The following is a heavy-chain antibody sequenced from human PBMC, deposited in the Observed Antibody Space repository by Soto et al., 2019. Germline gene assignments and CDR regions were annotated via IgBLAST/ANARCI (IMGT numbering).Heavy chain of an antibody. D-gene: IGHD2-2*01. J-gene: IGHJ6*02. V-gene: IGHV3-23*01. CDR2: ISNSGDTI. CDR1: GFTFSYYT. Sequence: EVQLLESGGGLVQPGGSLRLSCVASGFTFSYYTMSWVLQAPGKGLEWYSGISNSGDTIYYADSVKGRFTISRDNFQNTLNLQMKSLRADDTAVYYCAAPVPAATHDDYCDMDVWGQGTTVTVSS. CDR3: AAPVPAATHDDYCDMDV.